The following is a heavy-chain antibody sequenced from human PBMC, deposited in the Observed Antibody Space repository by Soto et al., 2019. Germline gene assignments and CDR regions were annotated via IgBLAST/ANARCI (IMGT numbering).Heavy chain of an antibody. CDR1: GYTFTSYA. V-gene: IGHV1-3*05. D-gene: IGHD2-21*02. Sequence: QVQLVQSGAEEKKPGASVKVSCKASGYTFTSYAMHWVRQAPGQRLEWMGWINAGNGNTKYSQKFQGRVTITRDTTANTAYMKLSSLRSEDTAVYYCARSMVVVTALDYWGQGTLVTVSS. CDR3: ARSMVVVTALDY. CDR2: INAGNGNT. J-gene: IGHJ4*02.